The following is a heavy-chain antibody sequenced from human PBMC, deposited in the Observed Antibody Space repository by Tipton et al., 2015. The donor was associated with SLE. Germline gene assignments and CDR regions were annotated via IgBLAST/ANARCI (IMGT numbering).Heavy chain of an antibody. CDR3: ARVGENYYDSSGYYYY. CDR1: GVSINSGGYY. CDR2: IYYSGST. J-gene: IGHJ4*02. Sequence: TLSLTCTVSGVSINSGGYYWSWIRQPPGKGLEWIGYIYYSGSTNYNPSLKSRVTISVDTSKNQFSLKLSSVTAADTAVYYCARVGENYYDSSGYYYYWGQGTLVTVSS. V-gene: IGHV4-61*08. D-gene: IGHD3-22*01.